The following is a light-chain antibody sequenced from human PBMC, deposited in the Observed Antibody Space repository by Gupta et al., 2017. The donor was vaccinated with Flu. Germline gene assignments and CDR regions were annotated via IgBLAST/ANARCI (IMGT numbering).Light chain of an antibody. V-gene: IGLV1-40*01. CDR1: SSNIGAGYD. CDR3: QSYDSSLSGAKV. CDR2: GNS. Sequence: QSVLTQPPSVYGAPGQRVTISCTGSSSNIGAGYDVHWYQQLPGTAPNLLIYGNSNRRSGVPDRFSGSKSGTSASLAITGLQAEDEADYYCQSYDSSLSGAKVFGGGTKLTVL. J-gene: IGLJ2*01.